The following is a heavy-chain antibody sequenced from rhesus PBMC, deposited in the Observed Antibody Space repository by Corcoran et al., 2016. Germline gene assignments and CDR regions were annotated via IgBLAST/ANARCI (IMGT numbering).Heavy chain of an antibody. J-gene: IGHJ4*01. V-gene: IGHV4-65*01. CDR3: AREAAAGTSFDY. Sequence: QVQLQESGPGLVKPSETLSLTCAVSGGSVSSPNWWSWIRQPPGTGLEWIGYISGSSGSTYYNPSLKSRVTISTETSKNQFSLKLSAVTAADTAVYYWAREAAAGTSFDYWGQGVLVTVSS. CDR1: GGSVSSPNW. CDR2: ISGSSGST. D-gene: IGHD6-25*01.